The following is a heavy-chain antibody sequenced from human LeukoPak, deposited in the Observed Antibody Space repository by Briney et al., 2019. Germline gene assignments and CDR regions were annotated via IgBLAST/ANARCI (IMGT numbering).Heavy chain of an antibody. CDR3: ARAGYCSSTSCYTDFDI. Sequence: PSETLSLTCTVSGGSISSGSYYWSWIRQPAGKGLEWIGRIYTSGSTNYNPSLKSRVTISVDTSKNQFSLKLSSVTAADTAVYYCARAGYCSSTSCYTDFDIWGQGTMVTVSS. CDR1: GGSISSGSYY. V-gene: IGHV4-61*02. CDR2: IYTSGST. J-gene: IGHJ3*02. D-gene: IGHD2-2*02.